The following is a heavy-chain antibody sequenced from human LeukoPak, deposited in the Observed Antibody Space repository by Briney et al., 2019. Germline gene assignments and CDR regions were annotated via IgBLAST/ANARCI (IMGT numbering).Heavy chain of an antibody. D-gene: IGHD5-12*01. V-gene: IGHV1-2*02. CDR3: ARVMDSGYDNNWFDP. J-gene: IGHJ5*02. Sequence: ASVKVSCKASGYTFTGYYMHWVRQAPGQGLEWMGWINPNSGGTNYAQKFQGRVTMTRDTSISTAYMELSRLRSDDTAVYYCARVMDSGYDNNWFDPWGQGTLVTVSS. CDR2: INPNSGGT. CDR1: GYTFTGYY.